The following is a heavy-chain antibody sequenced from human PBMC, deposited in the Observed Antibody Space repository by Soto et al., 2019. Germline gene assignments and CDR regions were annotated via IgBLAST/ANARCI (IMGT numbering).Heavy chain of an antibody. J-gene: IGHJ5*02. CDR2: IFYTGTT. V-gene: IGHV4-39*02. D-gene: IGHD2-2*01. Sequence: QLKLQESGPGLVKPSETLSLTCSVSGGSISYNSYYWGWIRQPPGKGPEWVGGIFYTGTTYYSPSLKDRVTISVDTSKNSFSLNLTSVTAADTAVYFCARLVVVAPVANAWGQGTLVTVSS. CDR3: ARLVVVAPVANA. CDR1: GGSISYNSYY.